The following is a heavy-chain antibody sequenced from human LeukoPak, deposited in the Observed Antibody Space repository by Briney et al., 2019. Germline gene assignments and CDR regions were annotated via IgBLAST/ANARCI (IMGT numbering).Heavy chain of an antibody. CDR2: IGDGGGST. CDR3: AKTIPYWYFDL. J-gene: IGHJ2*01. D-gene: IGHD5-24*01. Sequence: GGSLRLSCAASGFTVSSYDMTWVRQAPGKGPEWVSSIGDGGGSTYADSVKGRFTISRDNSKNTLYLQMNSLRAEDTAIYYCAKTIPYWYFDLWGRGTLVTVSS. CDR1: GFTVSSYD. V-gene: IGHV3-23*01.